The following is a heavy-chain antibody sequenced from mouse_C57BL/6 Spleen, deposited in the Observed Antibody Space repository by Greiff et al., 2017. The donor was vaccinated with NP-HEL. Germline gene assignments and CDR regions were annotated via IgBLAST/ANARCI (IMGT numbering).Heavy chain of an antibody. CDR3: TRWGAQAFDY. D-gene: IGHD3-2*02. CDR2: IDPETGGT. J-gene: IGHJ2*01. V-gene: IGHV1-15*01. Sequence: VQLQQSGAELVRPGASVTLSCKASGYTFTDYEMHWVKQTPVHGLEWIGAIDPETGGTAYNQKFKGKAILTADKSSSTAYMELRSLTSEDSAVYYCTRWGAQAFDYWGQGTTLTVSS. CDR1: GYTFTDYE.